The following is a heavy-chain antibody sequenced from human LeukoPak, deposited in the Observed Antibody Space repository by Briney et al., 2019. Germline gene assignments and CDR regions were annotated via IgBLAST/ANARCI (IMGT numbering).Heavy chain of an antibody. J-gene: IGHJ4*02. CDR3: AREELSGSSPSFCSGLGY. Sequence: GASVKVSCRPSGYPFTGFYMHWVRQAPGQGLEWMGWINPNSGGTNYAQTFQGRVTLTRDTSISTAYMELSRLRSDDTAVYYCAREELSGSSPSFCSGLGYWGQGTLVTVSS. V-gene: IGHV1-2*02. CDR1: GYPFTGFY. D-gene: IGHD2-2*01. CDR2: INPNSGGT.